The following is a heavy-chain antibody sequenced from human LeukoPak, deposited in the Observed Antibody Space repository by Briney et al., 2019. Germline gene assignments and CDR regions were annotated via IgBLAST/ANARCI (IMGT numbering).Heavy chain of an antibody. CDR3: ARARAITRNWFDP. V-gene: IGHV3-7*03. CDR1: GFTFSTYW. J-gene: IGHJ5*02. D-gene: IGHD5-12*01. CDR2: IKQDGSEK. Sequence: GGSLRLSCAASGFTFSTYWMSWVRQAPGKGLEWVANIKQDGSEKYYVDSVKGRFTISRDNAKNSLYLQMNSLRADDTAVYYCARARAITRNWFDPWGQGTLVTVSS.